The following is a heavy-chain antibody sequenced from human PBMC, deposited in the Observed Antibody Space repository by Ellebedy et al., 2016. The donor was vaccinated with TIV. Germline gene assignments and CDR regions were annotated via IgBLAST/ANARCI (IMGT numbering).Heavy chain of an antibody. Sequence: AASVKVSCKASGGGFSSYAISWVRQAPGQGLEWRGGIIPMIGTAKYAQKLQGGVTITADESTSTAYMELSSLRSEDTAVYYCALGNYGSGSYRTGTLSFYYYGMDVWGPGTTVTVSS. D-gene: IGHD3-10*01. J-gene: IGHJ6*02. V-gene: IGHV1-69*13. CDR2: IIPMIGTA. CDR1: GGGFSSYA. CDR3: ALGNYGSGSYRTGTLSFYYYGMDV.